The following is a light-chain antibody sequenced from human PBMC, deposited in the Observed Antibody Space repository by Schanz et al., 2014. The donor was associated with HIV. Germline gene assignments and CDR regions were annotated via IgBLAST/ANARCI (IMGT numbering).Light chain of an antibody. J-gene: IGLJ3*02. CDR3: ATWVDSLKGWV. V-gene: IGLV1-44*01. CDR1: SSNIGSNA. CDR2: NSY. Sequence: QSVLTQPPSASGTPGQRVTISCSVSSSNIGSNAVNWFQHLPGTAPKLLIYNSYHRPSGVPDRFSGSGSGTSASLAISGLQSDDEADYYCATWVDSLKGWVFGGGTKLTVL.